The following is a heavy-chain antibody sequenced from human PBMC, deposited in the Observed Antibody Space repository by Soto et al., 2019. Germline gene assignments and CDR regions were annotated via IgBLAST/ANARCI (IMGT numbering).Heavy chain of an antibody. J-gene: IGHJ4*02. D-gene: IGHD5-18*01. Sequence: PGGSLRLSCAASGFTFSDNSMKWVRQAPGKGLEWVSSISSTSTYIFYADSLKGRFTISRDNAKNSLYPQMNSLRAEDTAVFYCAKEPKIQLWLHYFDYWGQGTLVTVSS. V-gene: IGHV3-21*01. CDR1: GFTFSDNS. CDR3: AKEPKIQLWLHYFDY. CDR2: ISSTSTYI.